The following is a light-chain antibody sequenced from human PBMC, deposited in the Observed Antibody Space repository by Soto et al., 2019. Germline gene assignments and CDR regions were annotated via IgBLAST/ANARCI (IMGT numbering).Light chain of an antibody. Sequence: DIQMTQSPSSLSASVGDRVTVTCRASQSISSYLNWYQQKPGKAPKLLIYAASSLQSGVPSRFGGSGSGTDFTLTISSLQPEDFATYYCQQRYSTSWTFGQGTKV. CDR3: QQRYSTSWT. V-gene: IGKV1-39*01. J-gene: IGKJ1*01. CDR2: AAS. CDR1: QSISSY.